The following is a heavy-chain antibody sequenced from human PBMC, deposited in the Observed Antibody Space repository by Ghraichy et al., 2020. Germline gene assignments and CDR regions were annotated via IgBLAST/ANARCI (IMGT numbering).Heavy chain of an antibody. J-gene: IGHJ3*02. CDR3: ARLQQDIVVVPVVRGAFDI. CDR1: GYTFNSYW. CDR2: IYPGDSDT. D-gene: IGHD2-2*01. V-gene: IGHV5-51*01. Sequence: GESLNISCKASGYTFNSYWIAWVRQMPEKGLEWMGIIYPGDSDTRYSPSFQGQVTISVDKSISTAYLQYNSLRASDTAMYYCARLQQDIVVVPVVRGAFDIWGQGTTVTVSS.